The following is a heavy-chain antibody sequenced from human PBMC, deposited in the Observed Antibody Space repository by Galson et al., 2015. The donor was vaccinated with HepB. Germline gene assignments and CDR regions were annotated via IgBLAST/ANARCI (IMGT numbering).Heavy chain of an antibody. CDR2: ISGSGHST. CDR1: GFTFSSYA. Sequence: SLRLSCAASGFTFSSYAMSWVRQAPGKGLEWVSVISGSGHSTYYADSVKGRFTISRDNSKNTLYLQMNSLRAEDTAVYYCAKDMEYSGGWYYEDYWGQGTLVTVSS. CDR3: AKDMEYSGGWYYEDY. J-gene: IGHJ4*02. D-gene: IGHD6-19*01. V-gene: IGHV3-23*01.